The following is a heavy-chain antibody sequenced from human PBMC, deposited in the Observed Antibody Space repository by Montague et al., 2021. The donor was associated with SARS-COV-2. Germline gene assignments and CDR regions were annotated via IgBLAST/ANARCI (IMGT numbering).Heavy chain of an antibody. Sequence: SETLSLTCAVSRGSFSNYSWTWIRQSPGKGLEWIGEINHGGAPNYTPSLKSRVTISLDTSKKQISLTLNSVTVAATAVFFCARGRPGQGSFGHFDSLSSGALGNWAQGSLVIVSS. J-gene: IGHJ3*01. V-gene: IGHV4-34*01. D-gene: IGHD3-9*01. CDR3: ARGRPGQGSFGHFDSLSSGALGN. CDR1: RGSFSNYS. CDR2: INHGGAP.